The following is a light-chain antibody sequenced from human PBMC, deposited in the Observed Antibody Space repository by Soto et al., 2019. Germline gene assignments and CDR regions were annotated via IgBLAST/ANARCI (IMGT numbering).Light chain of an antibody. Sequence: IVLNQSPAPLSVSPGERATLSCRASQSVSSNLAWYQQTPGQSPRLLIYDVSIRATGVPARFSGTGSETDFTLTISGLQSEDSAVYFCQQYNNWPFSFGQGTRLEIK. CDR1: QSVSSN. V-gene: IGKV3-15*01. CDR2: DVS. J-gene: IGKJ5*01. CDR3: QQYNNWPFS.